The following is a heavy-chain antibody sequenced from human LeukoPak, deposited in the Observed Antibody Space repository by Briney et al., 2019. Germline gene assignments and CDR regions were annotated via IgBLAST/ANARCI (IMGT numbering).Heavy chain of an antibody. CDR3: ARALRYFDWSFSEAGRFDP. D-gene: IGHD3-9*01. CDR2: INHSGST. V-gene: IGHV4-34*01. J-gene: IGHJ5*02. CDR1: GGSFSGYY. Sequence: SETLSLTCAVYGGSFSGYYWSWIRQPPGKGLEWIGEINHSGSTNYNPSLKSRVTISVDTSKNQFSLRLSSVTAADTAVYYCARALRYFDWSFSEAGRFDPWGQGTLVTVSS.